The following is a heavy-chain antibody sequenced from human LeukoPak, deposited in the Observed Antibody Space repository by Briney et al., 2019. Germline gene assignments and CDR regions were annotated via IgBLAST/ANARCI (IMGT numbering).Heavy chain of an antibody. CDR2: ISAYNGNT. D-gene: IGHD3-22*01. CDR3: ARGIQHYYDSSGYEYYMDV. V-gene: IGHV1-18*01. J-gene: IGHJ6*03. Sequence: ASVKVFCKASGYTFTSYGISWVRQAPGQGLEWMGWISAYNGNTNYAQKLQGRVTMTTDTSTSTAYMELRSLRSDDTAVYYCARGIQHYYDSSGYEYYMDVWGKGTTVTISS. CDR1: GYTFTSYG.